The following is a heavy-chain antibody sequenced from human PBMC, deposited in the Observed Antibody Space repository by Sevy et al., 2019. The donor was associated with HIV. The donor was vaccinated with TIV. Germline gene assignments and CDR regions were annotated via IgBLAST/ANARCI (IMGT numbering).Heavy chain of an antibody. CDR3: ARDLGIAALPPYYYGMDV. J-gene: IGHJ6*02. CDR2: IIPMFGIT. Sequence: ASVKVSCKTSGGTFSSYAINWVRQASGQRLEWMGGIIPMFGITNYAQKFQGRVTITTDKSKSTSYMELSSLRSEDTAVYYCARDLGIAALPPYYYGMDVWGQGTTVTVSS. D-gene: IGHD6-13*01. CDR1: GGTFSSYA. V-gene: IGHV1-69*10.